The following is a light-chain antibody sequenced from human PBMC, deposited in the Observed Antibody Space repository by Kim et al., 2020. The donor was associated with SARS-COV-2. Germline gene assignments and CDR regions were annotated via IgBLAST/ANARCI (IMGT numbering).Light chain of an antibody. J-gene: IGKJ4*01. CDR3: QQYNNWPPLT. CDR1: QSVSSN. Sequence: PEERATLSCRASQSVSSNLAWYQQKPGQAPRLLIYGASTRATGIPARFSGSGSGTEFTLTISSLQSEDFAVYSCQQYNNWPPLTFGGGTKVDIK. V-gene: IGKV3-15*01. CDR2: GAS.